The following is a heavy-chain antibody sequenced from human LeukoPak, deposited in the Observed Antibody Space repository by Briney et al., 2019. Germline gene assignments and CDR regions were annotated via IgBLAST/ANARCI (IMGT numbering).Heavy chain of an antibody. CDR3: ARGFRGCSGGSCYGIDY. CDR2: MNPNSGNT. V-gene: IGHV1-8*01. CDR1: GYTFTSYD. J-gene: IGHJ4*02. Sequence: ASVKVSCKASGYTFTSYDINWVRQATGQGLEWMGWMNPNSGNTGYAQKFQGRVTMTRNTSISTAYMELSSLRSEDTAVYYCARGFRGCSGGSCYGIDYWGQGTLVTVSS. D-gene: IGHD2-15*01.